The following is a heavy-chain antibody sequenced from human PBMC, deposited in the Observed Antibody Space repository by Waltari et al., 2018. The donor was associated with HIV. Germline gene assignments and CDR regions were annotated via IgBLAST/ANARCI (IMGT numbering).Heavy chain of an antibody. CDR1: GFTFSSYG. CDR2: ISRSGGTM. CDR3: ARDRVVSSSGYDCV. J-gene: IGHJ4*02. D-gene: IGHD3-22*01. Sequence: EVQLVESGGGLVQPGGSLSLSCAASGFTFSSYGMHWARQAPGKGLEWSSYISRSGGTMYYADSVKGRFTISRDNAKNSLYLQMNSLRGEDTAVYYCARDRVVSSSGYDCVWGQGTLGTVSS. V-gene: IGHV3-48*01.